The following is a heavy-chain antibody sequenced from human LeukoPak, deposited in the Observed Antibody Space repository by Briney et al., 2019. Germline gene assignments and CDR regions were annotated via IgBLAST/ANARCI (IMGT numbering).Heavy chain of an antibody. J-gene: IGHJ4*02. D-gene: IGHD2-2*01. CDR3: ARDHGRGYCSSTSCYPGLDY. Sequence: GGSLRLFCAASGFAVSTNYMSWVRQAPGKGLEWVSVIFSVDNTYYSDSVKGRFAISRDNSKNMLNLQMNSRRAEDTAVYYCARDHGRGYCSSTSCYPGLDYWGQGTLVTVSS. CDR1: GFAVSTNY. CDR2: IFSVDNT. V-gene: IGHV3-53*01.